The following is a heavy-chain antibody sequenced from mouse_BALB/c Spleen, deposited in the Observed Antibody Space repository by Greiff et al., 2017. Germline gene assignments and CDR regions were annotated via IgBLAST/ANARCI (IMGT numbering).Heavy chain of an antibody. D-gene: IGHD2-13*01. CDR1: GFTFSSYT. CDR2: ISSGGSYT. CDR3: TREDGDVGQYFDV. V-gene: IGHV5-6-4*01. J-gene: IGHJ1*01. Sequence: EVKLMESGGGLVKPGGSLKLSCAASGFTFSSYTMSWVRQTPEKRLEWVATISSGGSYTYYPDSVKGRFTISRDNAKNTLYLQMSSLKSEDTAMYYCTREDGDVGQYFDVWGAGTTVTVSS.